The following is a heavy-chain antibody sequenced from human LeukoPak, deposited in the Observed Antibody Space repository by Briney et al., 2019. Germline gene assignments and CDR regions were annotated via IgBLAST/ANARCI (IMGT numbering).Heavy chain of an antibody. CDR2: IYYSGRT. CDR3: ARGRWLPNAFDI. CDR1: GDSINSYY. D-gene: IGHD5-24*01. V-gene: IGHV4-59*01. Sequence: PSETLSLTCTVSGDSINSYYWNSIRQPPGKGLEWIGYIYYSGRTDYNPSLKSRVTISVDTSKHQFSMKLKSVTAADTAVYFCARGRWLPNAFDIWGQGTMVTVFS. J-gene: IGHJ3*02.